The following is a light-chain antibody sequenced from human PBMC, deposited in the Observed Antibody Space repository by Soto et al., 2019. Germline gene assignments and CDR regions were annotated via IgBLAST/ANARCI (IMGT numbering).Light chain of an antibody. CDR2: GAS. Sequence: DIVLTQSPGTLSLSPGERATLSCRASQSVGSVYLAWYQQKPGQAPRLLIHGASNRASGIPDTFSGSGSGTDFTLTISGLEPEDFAVYYCQQYGSSPRTFGQGTKVDIK. V-gene: IGKV3-20*01. CDR1: QSVGSVY. CDR3: QQYGSSPRT. J-gene: IGKJ1*01.